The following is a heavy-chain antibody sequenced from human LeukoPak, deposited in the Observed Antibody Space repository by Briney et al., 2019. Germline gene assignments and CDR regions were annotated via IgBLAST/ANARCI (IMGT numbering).Heavy chain of an antibody. CDR1: GGSISSYY. J-gene: IGHJ4*02. D-gene: IGHD3-22*01. Sequence: SETLSLTCTVSGGSISSYYWSWIRQPPGKGLEWIGYIYYSGSTNYNPSLKSRVTISVDTSKNQFSLKLSSVTAADTAVYYCASSGHFSSGYYYYFDYWGQGTLVTVSS. V-gene: IGHV4-59*01. CDR3: ASSGHFSSGYYYYFDY. CDR2: IYYSGST.